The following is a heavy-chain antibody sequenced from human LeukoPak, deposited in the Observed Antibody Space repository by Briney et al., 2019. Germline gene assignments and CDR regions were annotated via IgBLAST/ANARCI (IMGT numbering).Heavy chain of an antibody. J-gene: IGHJ4*02. Sequence: SQTLSLTCNVSGGSISSGGDYWNWIRQNPGKGLEWIGYISYSGSTYYNPSLKSRVTISVETSKNQFSLKLRSATAADTAVYSCARGLYSIVEYWGQGTLVTVSS. V-gene: IGHV4-31*03. CDR3: ARGLYSIVEY. D-gene: IGHD6-6*01. CDR1: GGSISSGGDY. CDR2: ISYSGST.